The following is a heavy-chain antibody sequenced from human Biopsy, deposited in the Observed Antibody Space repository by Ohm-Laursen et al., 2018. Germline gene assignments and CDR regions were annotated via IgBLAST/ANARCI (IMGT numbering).Heavy chain of an antibody. V-gene: IGHV3-9*01. CDR1: GFNFNDYG. D-gene: IGHD7-27*01. Sequence: SLRLSCAASGFNFNDYGMHWVRQAPGKGLEWVAGINWNSDIIGYVDSVRGRFTVSKDNGKNSLFLQMNSLRPDDTALYYCAKASNWGFEEKAFDIWGHGTMVTVSS. CDR2: INWNSDII. CDR3: AKASNWGFEEKAFDI. J-gene: IGHJ3*02.